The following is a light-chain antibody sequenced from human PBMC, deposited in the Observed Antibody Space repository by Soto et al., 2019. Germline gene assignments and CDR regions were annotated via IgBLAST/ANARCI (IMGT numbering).Light chain of an antibody. V-gene: IGLV2-11*01. J-gene: IGLJ3*02. CDR3: CSNAGSFTWV. Sequence: QSALTQPRSVSGSPGQSVTISCSGSSSDVSGYNFVSWYQQHPNKAHKLMIYDVSKRPSGVPDRFSGSKSGNTASLTISGLQAEDEADYYCCSNAGSFTWVFGGGTKLTVL. CDR1: SSDVSGYNF. CDR2: DVS.